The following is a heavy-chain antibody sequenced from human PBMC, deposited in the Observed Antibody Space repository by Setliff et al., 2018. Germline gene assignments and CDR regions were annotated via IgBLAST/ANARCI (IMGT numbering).Heavy chain of an antibody. CDR1: GFTFDENA. J-gene: IGHJ4*02. CDR3: VRGLSDRVNWFAFDY. V-gene: IGHV3-9*01. D-gene: IGHD1-1*01. Sequence: GGSLRLSCAASGFTFDENAMHWVRQAPGKGLEWVSGISPNSATSNTIYYADSVKGRFTISRDNAKNSVDLQMSSLRPEDTAIYFCVRGLSDRVNWFAFDYWGQGTLVTVSS. CDR2: ISPNSATSNTI.